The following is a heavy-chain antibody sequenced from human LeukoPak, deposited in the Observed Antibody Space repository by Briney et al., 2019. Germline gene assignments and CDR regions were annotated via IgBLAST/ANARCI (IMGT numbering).Heavy chain of an antibody. D-gene: IGHD3-10*01. CDR3: AIEDYGSGSWGY. V-gene: IGHV1-2*02. CDR2: INPNTGGT. J-gene: IGHJ4*02. Sequence: ASVKVSCKASGYTFTGYYISWVRQAPGQGLEWLGWINPNTGGTKYSQKFQGRVTMTRDTSISTAYMDLSRLTSDDTAVYYCAIEDYGSGSWGYWGQGTLVTVSS. CDR1: GYTFTGYY.